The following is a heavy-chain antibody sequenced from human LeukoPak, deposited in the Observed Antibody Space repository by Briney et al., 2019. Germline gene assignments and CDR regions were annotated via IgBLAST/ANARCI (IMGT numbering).Heavy chain of an antibody. D-gene: IGHD2-2*01. V-gene: IGHV1-2*02. CDR1: GYTFNDNY. CDR3: ARDKFCSRTDCPRSHWYFDV. Sequence: ASVKVSCKASGYTFNDNYIHWVRQAPGQGLEWMGWINPKTGGTNCNYEQKFQGRITMTRDTSIRTAYLELGWLTSDDTAVYFCARDKFCSRTDCPRSHWYFDVWGRGTLVTVSS. J-gene: IGHJ2*01. CDR2: INPKTGGT.